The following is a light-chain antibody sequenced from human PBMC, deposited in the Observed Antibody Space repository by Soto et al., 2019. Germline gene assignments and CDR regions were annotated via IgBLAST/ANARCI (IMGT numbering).Light chain of an antibody. V-gene: IGKV1-39*01. CDR1: QSIGHS. CDR2: GTF. CDR3: QQSYSTPFT. J-gene: IGKJ3*01. Sequence: DIQMTQSPSSLSAYVGDRVTITCRASQSIGHSLRWYQQKPRQPPKLLIYGTFSLQAGIPSRFSGSGSVTDFTLTISNLQPEDFATYDCQQSYSTPFTFGPGTKVDIK.